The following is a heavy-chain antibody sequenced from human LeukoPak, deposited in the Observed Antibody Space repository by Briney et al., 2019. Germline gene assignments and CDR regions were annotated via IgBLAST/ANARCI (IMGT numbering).Heavy chain of an antibody. CDR3: ARGIAVAFFVSSSVGFDY. V-gene: IGHV3-7*01. J-gene: IGHJ4*02. Sequence: PGGSLRLSCAASGFTFSTYWMSWVRQAPGKGLEWVANIKQDGSEKYYVDSVKGRFTISRDNAKNSLYLQMNSLRAEDTAVYYCARGIAVAFFVSSSVGFDYWGQGTLVTVSS. CDR1: GFTFSTYW. CDR2: IKQDGSEK. D-gene: IGHD6-19*01.